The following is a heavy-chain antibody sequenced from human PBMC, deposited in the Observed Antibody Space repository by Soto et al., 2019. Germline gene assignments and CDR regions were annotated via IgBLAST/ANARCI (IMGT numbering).Heavy chain of an antibody. Sequence: PGGSLRLSCAASGFTFSSYPIHWVRQAPGKGLEWVGSISYDGTSEDFADSLRGRFTLSRDNSKNMLWLQMNSLRSEDTAVYYCLRDYSGWFDLWGQGTLVTVSS. CDR3: LRDYSGWFDL. D-gene: IGHD3-10*01. CDR2: ISYDGTSE. V-gene: IGHV3-30-3*01. CDR1: GFTFSSYP. J-gene: IGHJ5*01.